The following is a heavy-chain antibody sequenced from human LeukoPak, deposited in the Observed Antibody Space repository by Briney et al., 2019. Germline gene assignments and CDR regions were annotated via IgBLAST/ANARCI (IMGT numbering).Heavy chain of an antibody. V-gene: IGHV5-51*01. CDR2: ISPGDSDA. Sequence: ESLKISCKGSGYSFTSHWIGWVRQMPGKGLEWMGIISPGDSDARYSPSFQGQVTISADKSINTAYLQWSSLKASDTAMYYCARQAYCGGDCSANFDYWGQGTLVTVSS. CDR1: GYSFTSHW. CDR3: ARQAYCGGDCSANFDY. J-gene: IGHJ4*02. D-gene: IGHD2-21*02.